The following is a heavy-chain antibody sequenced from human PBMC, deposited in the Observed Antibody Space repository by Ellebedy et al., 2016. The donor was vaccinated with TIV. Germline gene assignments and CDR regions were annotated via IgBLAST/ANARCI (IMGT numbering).Heavy chain of an antibody. V-gene: IGHV4-39*07. Sequence: SETLSLTCTVSGDSLSSSSSYWGWIRQPPGKGLEWIGSIYYSGSTYYNPSLESRVTISVDTSKGQSSLNLTSVTAADTAVYYCARVGSSGWSPNEYYFDYWGQGTLITVSS. J-gene: IGHJ4*02. D-gene: IGHD6-19*01. CDR3: ARVGSSGWSPNEYYFDY. CDR2: IYYSGST. CDR1: GDSLSSSSSY.